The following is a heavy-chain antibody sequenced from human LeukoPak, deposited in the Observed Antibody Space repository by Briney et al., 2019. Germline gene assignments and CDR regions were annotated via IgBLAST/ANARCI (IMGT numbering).Heavy chain of an antibody. CDR2: ISSSSSYI. CDR3: ARDFTAADPYYFDY. J-gene: IGHJ4*02. CDR1: GFTFSSYS. D-gene: IGHD6-13*01. Sequence: GGSLRLSCAASGFTFSSYSMNWVRQAPGKGLEWVSSISSSSSYIYYADSVKGRFTISRDNAKNSLYLQMNSLRAEDTAVYYCARDFTAADPYYFDYRGQGTLVTVSS. V-gene: IGHV3-21*01.